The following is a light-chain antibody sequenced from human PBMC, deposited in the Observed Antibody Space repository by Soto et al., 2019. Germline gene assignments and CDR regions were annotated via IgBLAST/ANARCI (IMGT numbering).Light chain of an antibody. CDR1: QSISSW. J-gene: IGKJ1*01. V-gene: IGKV1-5*01. Sequence: DIQMTQSPSTLSASVGDIFTITCRASQSISSWLAWYKQKPGKAPKLLIYDASSLESGVPSRFSGSGSGTEFTLTISSLKPDDFATYYCQQYNSYWTFGHGTKVDIK. CDR3: QQYNSYWT. CDR2: DAS.